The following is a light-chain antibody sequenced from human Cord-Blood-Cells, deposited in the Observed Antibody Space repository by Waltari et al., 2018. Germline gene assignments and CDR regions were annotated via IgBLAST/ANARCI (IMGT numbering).Light chain of an antibody. Sequence: QSALTQPASVSGSPGQSITISCTGTSSAVGSYNLASWYQQRPGKAPNLMIYEGSKRPSGVSNRFSGSKSGNTASLTISGLQAEDEADYYCCSYAGSSTNYVFGTGTKVTVL. CDR2: EGS. V-gene: IGLV2-23*01. J-gene: IGLJ1*01. CDR1: SSAVGSYNL. CDR3: CSYAGSSTNYV.